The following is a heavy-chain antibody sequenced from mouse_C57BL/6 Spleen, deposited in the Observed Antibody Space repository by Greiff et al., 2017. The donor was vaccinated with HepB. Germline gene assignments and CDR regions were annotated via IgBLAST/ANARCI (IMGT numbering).Heavy chain of an antibody. D-gene: IGHD5-1*01. CDR2: IDPETGGT. Sequence: VQVVESGAELVRPGASVTLSCKASGYTFTDYEMHWVKQTPVHGLEWIGAIDPETGGTAYNQKFKGKAILTADKSSSTAYMELRSLTSEDSAVYYCTRGESTTWFAYWGQGTLVTVSA. J-gene: IGHJ3*01. V-gene: IGHV1-15*01. CDR3: TRGESTTWFAY. CDR1: GYTFTDYE.